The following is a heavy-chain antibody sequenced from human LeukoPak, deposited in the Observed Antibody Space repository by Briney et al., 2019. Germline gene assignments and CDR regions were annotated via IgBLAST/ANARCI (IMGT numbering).Heavy chain of an antibody. J-gene: IGHJ5*02. Sequence: ASVKVSCKASGYTFTGYYMHWVRQAPGQGLEWMGWINPNSGGTNYAQKFQGRVTMTRDTSISTAYMELSRLRSDDTAVYYCARDPLLVYGDYETNWFDPWGQGTLVTVSS. CDR1: GYTFTGYY. V-gene: IGHV1-2*02. CDR2: INPNSGGT. D-gene: IGHD4-17*01. CDR3: ARDPLLVYGDYETNWFDP.